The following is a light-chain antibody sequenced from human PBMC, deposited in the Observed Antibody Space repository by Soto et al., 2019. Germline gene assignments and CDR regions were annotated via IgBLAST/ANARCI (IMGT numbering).Light chain of an antibody. CDR1: SSDIGRYNY. CDR3: TSLRV. CDR2: EVS. J-gene: IGLJ2*01. V-gene: IGLV2-8*01. Sequence: QSGLTQPPSASGSPGQSVDISCTGTSSDIGRYNYVSWYQQHPGKAPKIIIYEVSKRPSGVPDRFSGSKSGNTASLTVSGLQAEDEADYYCTSLRVFGGGTKLTVL.